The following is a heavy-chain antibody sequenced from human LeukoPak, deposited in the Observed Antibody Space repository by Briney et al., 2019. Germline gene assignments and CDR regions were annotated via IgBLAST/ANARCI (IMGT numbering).Heavy chain of an antibody. CDR2: INHRGST. J-gene: IGHJ6*03. V-gene: IGHV4-34*01. D-gene: IGHD6-6*01. CDR3: ARGALHYYYYYMDV. CDR1: GGSFSGYY. Sequence: SETLSLTCAVYGGSFSGYYWSWIRQPPGKGLEWIGEINHRGSTNYNPSLKSRVTISVDTSKNQFSLKLSSVTAADTAVYYCARGALHYYYYYMDVWGKGTTVTVSS.